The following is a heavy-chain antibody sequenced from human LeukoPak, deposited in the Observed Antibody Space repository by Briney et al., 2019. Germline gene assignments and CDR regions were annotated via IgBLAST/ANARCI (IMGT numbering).Heavy chain of an antibody. CDR2: IKSKTDGGTT. Sequence: PGGSLRLSCAASGFTFSNAWMSWVRQAPGKGLEWVGRIKSKTDGGTTDYAAPVKGRFTISRDDSKNTLYLQMNSLKTEDTAVYYCTTDRMIVVVPAAPTYYFDYWGQGTLVTVSS. CDR1: GFTFSNAW. CDR3: TTDRMIVVVPAAPTYYFDY. D-gene: IGHD2-2*01. J-gene: IGHJ4*02. V-gene: IGHV3-15*01.